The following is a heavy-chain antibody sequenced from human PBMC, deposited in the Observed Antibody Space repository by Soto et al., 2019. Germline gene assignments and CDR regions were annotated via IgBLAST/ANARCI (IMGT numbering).Heavy chain of an antibody. CDR3: ARRRTTVTTSAFVDY. Sequence: SXTLSLTCTVSGGSMSSISYYWCWIRQRAGKGLEWIGSIYYSGSTYYNPSLKSRVTISVDTSKNQFSLKLSSVTAADTAVYYCARRRTTVTTSAFVDYWGQGTLVTVSS. J-gene: IGHJ4*02. V-gene: IGHV4-39*01. D-gene: IGHD4-17*01. CDR1: GGSMSSISYY. CDR2: IYYSGST.